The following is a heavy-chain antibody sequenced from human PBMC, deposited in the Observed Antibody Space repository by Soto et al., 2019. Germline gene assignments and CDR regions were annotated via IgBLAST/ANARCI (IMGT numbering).Heavy chain of an antibody. CDR1: GFTFSNYG. D-gene: IGHD3-16*01. CDR2: VSYDGTNK. J-gene: IGHJ6*02. CDR3: TKGAEGGAYYGMDV. V-gene: IGHV3-30*18. Sequence: GGSLRLSCAASGFTFSNYGMHWVRQAPGKGLEWMAVVSYDGTNKYYADSVKGRFTITRDNSKNTLYLQVNSLRAEDTAVYYCTKGAEGGAYYGMDVWGQGTTVTVS.